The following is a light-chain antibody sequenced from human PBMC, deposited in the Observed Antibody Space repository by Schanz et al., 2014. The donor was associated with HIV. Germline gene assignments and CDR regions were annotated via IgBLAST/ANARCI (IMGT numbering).Light chain of an antibody. V-gene: IGKV3D-15*01. CDR1: QSVSSN. CDR2: GAS. CDR3: QQYNNWPPMYT. J-gene: IGKJ2*01. Sequence: EIVMTQSPATLSVSPGERATLSCRASQSVSSNLAWYQQKPGQAPRLLIYGASSRATGIPDRFSGSGSGTDFTLTISRLEPEDFAVYYCQQYNNWPPMYTFGQGTKLEIK.